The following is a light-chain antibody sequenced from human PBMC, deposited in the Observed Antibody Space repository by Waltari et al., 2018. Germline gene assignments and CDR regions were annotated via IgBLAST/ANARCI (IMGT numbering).Light chain of an antibody. CDR3: QEYVNLPAT. CDR1: QSVRRS. V-gene: IGKV3-20*01. J-gene: IGKJ1*01. Sequence: EIVLTLSPGTLSLSPGDRATLSCRASQSVRRSLTWYQQKPGQAPRLLIYDTSTRATDIPDRFSGSGSGKDISITISRLEPEDFAVYYCQEYVNLPATFGQGTKVEIK. CDR2: DTS.